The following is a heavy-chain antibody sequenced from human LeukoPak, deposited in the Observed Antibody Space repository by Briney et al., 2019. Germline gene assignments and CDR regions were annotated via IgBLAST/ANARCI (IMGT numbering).Heavy chain of an antibody. V-gene: IGHV4-59*01. CDR2: IYYSGST. D-gene: IGHD3-10*01. J-gene: IGHJ5*02. Sequence: PSETLSLTCTVSGGSISSYYWSWIRQPPGKGLEWIGYIYYSGSTNYNPSLKSRVTISVDTSKNQFSLKLSSVTAADTAVYYCARAGGANWFDPWGQGTLVTVSS. CDR3: ARAGGANWFDP. CDR1: GGSISSYY.